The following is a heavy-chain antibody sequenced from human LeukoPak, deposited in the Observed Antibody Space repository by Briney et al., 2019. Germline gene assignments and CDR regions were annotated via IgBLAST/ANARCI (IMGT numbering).Heavy chain of an antibody. CDR2: ISAYNGNT. D-gene: IGHD2-15*01. CDR1: GYTFTSYG. J-gene: IGHJ4*02. V-gene: IGHV1-18*01. Sequence: ASVKVSCKASGYTFTSYGISWVRQAPEQGLEWMGWISAYNGNTNCAQKLQGRVTMTTDTSTSTAYMELRSLRSDDTAVFYCAREGDCSGGSCYRFQFDYWGQGTLVTVSS. CDR3: AREGDCSGGSCYRFQFDY.